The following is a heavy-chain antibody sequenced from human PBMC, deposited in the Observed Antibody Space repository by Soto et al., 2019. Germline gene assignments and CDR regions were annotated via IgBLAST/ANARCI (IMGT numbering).Heavy chain of an antibody. Sequence: GETLKISCRTSGYKFTSYWIAWVRQMPGKGLEWMGIIFPSDSDTRYSPSFQGQVTISADRSTSTVFLQWASLKASDTAVYFCARKDKSGYFNWFDPWGQGTLVTVSS. D-gene: IGHD3-22*01. CDR1: GYKFTSYW. CDR3: ARKDKSGYFNWFDP. V-gene: IGHV5-51*01. CDR2: IFPSDSDT. J-gene: IGHJ5*02.